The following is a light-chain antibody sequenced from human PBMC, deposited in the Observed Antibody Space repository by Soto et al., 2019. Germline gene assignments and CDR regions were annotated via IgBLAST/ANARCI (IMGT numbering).Light chain of an antibody. CDR3: YSYAGSSTFVV. Sequence: QSALTQPASVSGSPGQSITISCAGTSSDVGSYNLVSGYQQHPGKSPKLMIYEGSKRPSGVSNRFSGSKTGNTASLTISGLQAEDEADYYCYSYAGSSTFVVFGGETKMT. V-gene: IGLV2-23*01. CDR2: EGS. CDR1: SSDVGSYNL. J-gene: IGLJ2*01.